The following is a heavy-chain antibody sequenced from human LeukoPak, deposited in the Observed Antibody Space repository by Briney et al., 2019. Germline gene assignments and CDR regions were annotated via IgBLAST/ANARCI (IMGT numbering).Heavy chain of an antibody. D-gene: IGHD3-3*01. Sequence: PSETLSLTCTVSGGPISSYYWSWIRQPPGKGLEWIGEINHSGSTNYNPSLKSRVTISVDTSKNQFSLKLSSVTAADTAVYYCARPYYDFWSGYYTGGSRYMDVWGRGTTVTVSS. CDR3: ARPYYDFWSGYYTGGSRYMDV. J-gene: IGHJ6*03. CDR2: INHSGST. CDR1: GGPISSYY. V-gene: IGHV4-34*01.